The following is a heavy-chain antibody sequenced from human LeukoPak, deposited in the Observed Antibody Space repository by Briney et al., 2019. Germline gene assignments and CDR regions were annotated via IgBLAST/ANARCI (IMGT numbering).Heavy chain of an antibody. Sequence: GRSLRLSCAASGLTFSSYAMHWVRQAPGKGLEWVAVISYDGSNKYYADSVKGRFTISRDNSKNTLYLQMNSLRAEDTAVYYCAKDLTQTVGGSLDYWGQGTLVTVSS. CDR3: AKDLTQTVGGSLDY. CDR1: GLTFSSYA. D-gene: IGHD3-9*01. V-gene: IGHV3-30*04. CDR2: ISYDGSNK. J-gene: IGHJ4*02.